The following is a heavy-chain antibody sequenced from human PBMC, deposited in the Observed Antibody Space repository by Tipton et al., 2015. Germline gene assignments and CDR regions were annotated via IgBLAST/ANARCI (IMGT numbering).Heavy chain of an antibody. V-gene: IGHV3-53*01. CDR2: IYAGGSI. J-gene: IGHJ4*02. CDR3: ARLYAMVFDY. D-gene: IGHD5-18*01. Sequence: GSLRLSCAASGVTVSSNYMSWVRQAPGKGLEWVSVIYAGGSIYYADSLKGRFTISRDNSKNTLYLQMNSLRAEDTAVYYCARLYAMVFDYWGQGTLVTVSS. CDR1: GVTVSSNY.